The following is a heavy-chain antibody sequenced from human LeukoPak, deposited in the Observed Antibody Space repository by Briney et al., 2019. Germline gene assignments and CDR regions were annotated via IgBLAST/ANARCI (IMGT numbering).Heavy chain of an antibody. J-gene: IGHJ4*02. CDR3: ASGPSGFYLGLST. Sequence: PSETLSLTCSVSGYCISSGYYWGWIRQPPGKGLEWIGSIHHSGNIYYNPSLKSRLAMSVDTSKNQFSLKLYSVTAADTAVYYCASGPSGFYLGLSTWGQGTLVTVSS. D-gene: IGHD3-22*01. V-gene: IGHV4-38-2*02. CDR2: IHHSGNI. CDR1: GYCISSGYY.